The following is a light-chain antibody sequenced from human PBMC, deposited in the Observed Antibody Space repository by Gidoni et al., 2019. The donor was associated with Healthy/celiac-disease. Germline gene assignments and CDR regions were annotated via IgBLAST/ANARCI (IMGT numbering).Light chain of an antibody. J-gene: IGKJ1*01. Sequence: EIVLTQSPGTLSLSPGERATLSCRASQSVSSSSSMVHPARATGIPDRFSGSGSGTDFTLTISRLEPEDFAVYYCQQYGSSPWTFGQGTKVEIK. CDR1: QSVSS. CDR3: QQYGSSPWT. V-gene: IGKV3-20*01. CDR2: VHP.